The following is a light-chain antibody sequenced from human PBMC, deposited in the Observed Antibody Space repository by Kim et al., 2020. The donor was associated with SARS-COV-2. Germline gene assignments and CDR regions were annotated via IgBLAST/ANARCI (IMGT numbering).Light chain of an antibody. V-gene: IGLV3-25*03. Sequence: SYELTQPPSVSVPPGQTAKITCAGDALSRHYVYWYRQKPGQAPTMLIFKDIERPSGIPERFSGSTSGTTVTLTINGVQAEDEADYYCQSLDDVGTNVIFGGGTQLTVL. CDR1: ALSRHY. CDR2: KDI. CDR3: QSLDDVGTNVI. J-gene: IGLJ2*01.